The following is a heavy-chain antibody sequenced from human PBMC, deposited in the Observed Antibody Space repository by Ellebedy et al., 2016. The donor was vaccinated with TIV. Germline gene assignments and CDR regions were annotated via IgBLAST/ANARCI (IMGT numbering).Heavy chain of an antibody. D-gene: IGHD2-21*02. V-gene: IGHV2-26*01. J-gene: IGHJ4*02. CDR1: GFSLTNIIMG. CDR2: IFSNDEK. Sequence: SGPTLVKPKGTLTLTCTVSGFSLTNIIMGVSWIRQPPGKALEWLAHIFSNDEKSYSTSLEARLSISKDTAKSQVVLTVANMDPLDTATYYCVRALKYCGGDCTYKFDFWGQGALVTVSS. CDR3: VRALKYCGGDCTYKFDF.